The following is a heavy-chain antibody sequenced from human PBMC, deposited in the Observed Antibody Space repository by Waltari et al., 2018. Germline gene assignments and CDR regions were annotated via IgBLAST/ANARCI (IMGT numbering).Heavy chain of an antibody. CDR1: GGTFSSYA. CDR3: ARDIPLQGFEY. CDR2: SIPILGIA. V-gene: IGHV1-69*04. J-gene: IGHJ4*02. D-gene: IGHD2-2*02. Sequence: QVQLVQSGAEVKKPGSSVKVSCKASGGTFSSYAISWVRQAPGQGLEWMGGSIPILGIATYAQKFQGRVTITADESTSTAYMELSSLRSEDTAVYYCARDIPLQGFEYWGQGTLVTVSS.